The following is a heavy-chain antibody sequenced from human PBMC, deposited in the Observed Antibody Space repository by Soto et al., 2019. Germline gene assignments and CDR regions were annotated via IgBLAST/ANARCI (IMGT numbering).Heavy chain of an antibody. Sequence: HPGGSLRLCCAASGFTFSSYAMSWVRQAPGKGLEWVAAISRNGDRTYYADSVKGRFTISRDNSKSALYLQMSRLRAEDTAVYYCAKDYDFWSASVNPYFDSWGLGTLVTVSS. CDR2: ISRNGDRT. J-gene: IGHJ4*02. CDR1: GFTFSSYA. V-gene: IGHV3-23*01. CDR3: AKDYDFWSASVNPYFDS. D-gene: IGHD3-3*01.